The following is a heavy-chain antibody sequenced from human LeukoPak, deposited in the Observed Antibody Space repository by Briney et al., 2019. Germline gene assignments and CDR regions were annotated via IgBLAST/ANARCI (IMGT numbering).Heavy chain of an antibody. CDR1: GYTFTNSY. J-gene: IGHJ5*02. D-gene: IGHD1-26*01. Sequence: GASVKVSCKASGYTFTNSYIHWVRQAPGQGLEWMGSMNPKSGGTKYAQKFQGRVSMTRDTSIGTAYMELASLTSDDTAVYYCARAGGRSWFDPWGQGTLVTVSS. CDR2: MNPKSGGT. CDR3: ARAGGRSWFDP. V-gene: IGHV1-2*02.